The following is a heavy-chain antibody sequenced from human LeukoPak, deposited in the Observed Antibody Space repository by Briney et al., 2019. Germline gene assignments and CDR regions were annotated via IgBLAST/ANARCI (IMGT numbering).Heavy chain of an antibody. CDR3: ARVRRGFGESGFDY. CDR1: GFTFSSYE. V-gene: IGHV3-48*03. J-gene: IGHJ4*02. CDR2: ISSSGSTI. Sequence: PGGSLRLSCVASGFTFSSYEMNWVRQAPGKGLEWVSYISSSGSTIYYADSVKGRFTISRDNAKNSLYLQMNSLRAEDTAVYYCARVRRGFGESGFDYWGQGTLVTVSS. D-gene: IGHD3-10*01.